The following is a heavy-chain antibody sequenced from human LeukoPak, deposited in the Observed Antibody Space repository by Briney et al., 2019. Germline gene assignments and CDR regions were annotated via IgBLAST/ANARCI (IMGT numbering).Heavy chain of an antibody. V-gene: IGHV3-23*01. Sequence: GGSLRLSCAASGFTFSTYDMSWVRQAPGKGLEWVSGISGGGSSTYYADSVKGRFTISRDNSKNAVFLQMNSLRAEDTALYYCAKVRLATKLTTEFDYWGQGTLVTVSS. J-gene: IGHJ4*02. CDR3: AKVRLATKLTTEFDY. D-gene: IGHD4-17*01. CDR2: ISGGGSST. CDR1: GFTFSTYD.